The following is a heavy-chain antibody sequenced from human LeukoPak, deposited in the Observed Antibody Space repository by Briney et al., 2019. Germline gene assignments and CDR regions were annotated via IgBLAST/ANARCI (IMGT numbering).Heavy chain of an antibody. D-gene: IGHD3-10*01. CDR1: GYTFTGYY. V-gene: IGHV1-2*02. CDR2: INPNSGGT. Sequence: ASVKVSCKASGYTFTGYYMHWVRQAPGQGLEWMGWINPNSGGTNYAQKFQGRVTMTRDTSISTVYMELSSLRSEDTAVYYCARDLRMVRGVIITPLGYWGQGTLVTVSS. CDR3: ARDLRMVRGVIITPLGY. J-gene: IGHJ4*02.